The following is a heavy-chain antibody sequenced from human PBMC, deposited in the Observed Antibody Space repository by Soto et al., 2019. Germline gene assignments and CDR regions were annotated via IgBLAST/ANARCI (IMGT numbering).Heavy chain of an antibody. J-gene: IGHJ4*02. Sequence: EVQVLESGGGLVQPGGSLRLSCVASGFTFSDFAMSWVRQAPGKGLEWVSSISGSGDTIYYTDSVKGRFTISRDNSNNTLYLQMHCLRAYDTAEYFCAKLRGDGWHFHYWGQGTLVAVSS. V-gene: IGHV3-23*01. CDR1: GFTFSDFA. CDR3: AKLRGDGWHFHY. CDR2: ISGSGDTI. D-gene: IGHD6-19*01.